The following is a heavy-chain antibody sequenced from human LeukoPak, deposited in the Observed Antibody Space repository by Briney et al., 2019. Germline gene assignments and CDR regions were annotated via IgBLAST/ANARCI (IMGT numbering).Heavy chain of an antibody. J-gene: IGHJ4*02. CDR1: GYTFTSYY. CDR3: ARVGERWLQFYYFDY. V-gene: IGHV1-46*01. D-gene: IGHD5-24*01. Sequence: ASVKVSCKASGYTFTSYYMHWVRQAPGQGLEWMGIINPSGGSTSYAQKFQGRVTMTRDTSTSTVYMELSSLRSEDTAVYYCARVGERWLQFYYFDYWGQGTLVTVSS. CDR2: INPSGGST.